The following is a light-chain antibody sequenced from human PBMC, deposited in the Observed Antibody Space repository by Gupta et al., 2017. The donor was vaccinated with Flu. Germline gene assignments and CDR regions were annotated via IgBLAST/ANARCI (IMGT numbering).Light chain of an antibody. V-gene: IGKV3-20*01. Sequence: GTLLLSPGEGATLSCRASQSVSGSYLAWYQQKPGQAPRLLIYGASSRATGIPDRFSGSGSGTDFTLTISRLEPEDFAVYYCQQDGSSLITFGGGTKVEI. J-gene: IGKJ4*01. CDR3: QQDGSSLIT. CDR2: GAS. CDR1: QSVSGSY.